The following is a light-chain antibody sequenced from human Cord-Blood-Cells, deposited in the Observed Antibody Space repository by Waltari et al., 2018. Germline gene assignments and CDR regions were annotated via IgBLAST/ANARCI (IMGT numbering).Light chain of an antibody. CDR1: QRVSSN. CDR2: GAS. J-gene: IGKJ4*01. V-gene: IGKV3-15*01. CDR3: QQYNNWPPVT. Sequence: EIVMTQSPATLSVSPGERATLSCRASQRVSSNLAWYQQKPGQAPRLLIYGASHRATGIPARFSGSGSGTEFTLTISSLQSEEFAVYYCQQYNNWPPVTFGGGTKVEIK.